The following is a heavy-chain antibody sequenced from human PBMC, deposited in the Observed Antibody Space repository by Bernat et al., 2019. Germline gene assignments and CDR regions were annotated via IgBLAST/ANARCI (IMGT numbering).Heavy chain of an antibody. CDR2: ISYDGSNK. CDR1: GFTFSSYG. V-gene: IGHV3-30*03. D-gene: IGHD6-13*01. Sequence: QVQLVESGGGVVQPGRSLRLSCAASGFTFSSYGMHWVRQAPGKGLEWVAVISYDGSNKYYGDSVKGRFTISRDNSKNTLYLQMNSLRAEDTAVYFCARDYSPYSSSWYFDYWGQGTLVTVSS. CDR3: ARDYSPYSSSWYFDY. J-gene: IGHJ4*02.